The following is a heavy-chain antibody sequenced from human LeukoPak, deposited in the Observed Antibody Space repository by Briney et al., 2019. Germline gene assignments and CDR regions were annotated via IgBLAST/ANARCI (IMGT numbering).Heavy chain of an antibody. CDR1: GGSFSGYY. CDR2: INHSGST. CDR3: ARGTKEKYFDL. J-gene: IGHJ2*01. Sequence: SETLSLTCAVYGGSFSGYYWSGIRQPPGKGLEGMGEINHSGSTNYNPAHKSRITISVDTPKNQVAPKLNSGTAADTAVFYCARGTKEKYFDLWGRGTLVTVSS. V-gene: IGHV4-34*01.